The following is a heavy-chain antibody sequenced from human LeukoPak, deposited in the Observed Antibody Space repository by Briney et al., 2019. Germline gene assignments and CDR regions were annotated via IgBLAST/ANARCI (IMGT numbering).Heavy chain of an antibody. V-gene: IGHV3-73*01. CDR2: IRSKANSYAT. D-gene: IGHD4-17*01. CDR3: SSHDYGDYTVSDY. J-gene: IGHJ4*02. CDR1: GFTFSGSA. Sequence: GGSLRLSCAASGFTFSGSAMHWVRQASGKGLEWVGRIRSKANSYATAYAASVKGRFTISRDDSKNTAYLQMNSLKTEDTAVYYCSSHDYGDYTVSDYWGQGTLVTVSS.